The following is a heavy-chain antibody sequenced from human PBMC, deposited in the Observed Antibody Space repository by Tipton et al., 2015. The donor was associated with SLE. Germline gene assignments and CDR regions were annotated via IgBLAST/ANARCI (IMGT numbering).Heavy chain of an antibody. V-gene: IGHV3-53*05. CDR3: ARESGSAGYFDY. CDR2: IYSGGST. Sequence: SLRLSCAASGFTVSSNYMSWARQAPGKGLEWVSVIYSGGSTYYADSVKGRFTISRDNSKNTLYLQMNSLRAEDTAVYYCARESGSAGYFDYWGQGTLVTVSS. CDR1: GFTVSSNY. J-gene: IGHJ4*02. D-gene: IGHD1-26*01.